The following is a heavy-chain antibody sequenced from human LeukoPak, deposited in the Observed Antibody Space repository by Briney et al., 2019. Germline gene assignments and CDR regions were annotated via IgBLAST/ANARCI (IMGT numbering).Heavy chain of an antibody. CDR2: IWSDGRNE. D-gene: IGHD7-27*01. J-gene: IGHJ4*02. V-gene: IGHV3-30*19. Sequence: GRSLRLSCAASEFSFSNYGMQWVRQAPGKGRVWVTVIWSDGRNEYYAEYVKGRFTISRDNSKNTLYLQMNSLRAEDTAVYYCARDTKDWGSVFDYWGQGVLVTVSS. CDR3: ARDTKDWGSVFDY. CDR1: EFSFSNYG.